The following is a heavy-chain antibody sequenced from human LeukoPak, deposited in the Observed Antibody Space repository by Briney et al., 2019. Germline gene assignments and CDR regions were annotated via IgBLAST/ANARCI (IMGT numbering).Heavy chain of an antibody. CDR2: IYYSGST. Sequence: SETLSLTCTVSGGSISSYYWSWIRQPPGKGLEWIGSIYYSGSTNYNPSLKSRVTISVDTSKNQFSLKLSSVTAADTAVYYCARGYSSSWPYYYYYGMDVWGQGTTVTVSS. CDR3: ARGYSSSWPYYYYYGMDV. V-gene: IGHV4-59*01. J-gene: IGHJ6*02. CDR1: GGSISSYY. D-gene: IGHD6-13*01.